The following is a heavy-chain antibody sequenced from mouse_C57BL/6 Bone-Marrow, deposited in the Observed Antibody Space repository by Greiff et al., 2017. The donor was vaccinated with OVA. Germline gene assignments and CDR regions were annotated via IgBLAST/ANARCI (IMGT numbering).Heavy chain of an antibody. CDR1: GYTFTSYW. Sequence: QVQLQQPGAELVKPGASVKMSCKASGYTFTSYWIPWVKQRPGQGLEWIGDIYPGSGSTNYNEKFKSKATLTVDTSSSTAYMQLSSLTSEDSAVYYCARYYYGSSYSYWYFDVWGTGTTVTVSS. J-gene: IGHJ1*03. V-gene: IGHV1-55*01. CDR3: ARYYYGSSYSYWYFDV. D-gene: IGHD1-1*01. CDR2: IYPGSGST.